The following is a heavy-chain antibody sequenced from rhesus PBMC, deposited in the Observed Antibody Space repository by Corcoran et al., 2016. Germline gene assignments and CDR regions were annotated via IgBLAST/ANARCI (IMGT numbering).Heavy chain of an antibody. CDR1: GASISSSW. CDR2: VNGDGGST. V-gene: IGHV4-80*01. J-gene: IGHJ2*01. D-gene: IGHD4-11*01. CDR3: TRDDNNNGDWHFDF. Sequence: QVQLKESGPGLVRPSETLSLTCAVPGASISSSWWSWLRQPPGKGLEWIGEVNGDGGSTSSNPSLGIRVSISKDATNNQFSLKLTSVTAADTAMYYCTRDDNNNGDWHFDFWGPGTPIIISS.